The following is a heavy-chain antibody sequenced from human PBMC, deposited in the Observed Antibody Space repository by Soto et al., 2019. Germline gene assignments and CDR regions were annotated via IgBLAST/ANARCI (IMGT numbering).Heavy chain of an antibody. CDR3: AREGVGATTGNRERHYYYYYGMDV. CDR1: GGSISSYY. CDR2: IYYSGST. Sequence: LETLSLTCTVSGGSISSYYWSWIRQPPGKGLKWIGYIYYSGSTNYNPSLKSRVTISVDTSKNQFSLKLSSVTAADTAVYYCAREGVGATTGNRERHYYYYYGMDVWGQGTTVTVSS. V-gene: IGHV4-59*01. J-gene: IGHJ6*02. D-gene: IGHD1-26*01.